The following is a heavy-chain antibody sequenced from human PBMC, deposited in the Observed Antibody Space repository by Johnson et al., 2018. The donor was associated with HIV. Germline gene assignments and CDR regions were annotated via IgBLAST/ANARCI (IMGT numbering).Heavy chain of an antibody. Sequence: EVHLVESGGGLVKPGGSLRLSCSASGFTFKDYYMNWVRQAPGKGLEWVANIKQDGSEKYYVDSVKGRFTISRDNAKNSVYLQMNSLRAEDTAVYYCARGTLAAFDIWGQGTMVTVSS. J-gene: IGHJ3*02. CDR1: GFTFKDYY. CDR3: ARGTLAAFDI. D-gene: IGHD2-2*01. V-gene: IGHV3-7*03. CDR2: IKQDGSEK.